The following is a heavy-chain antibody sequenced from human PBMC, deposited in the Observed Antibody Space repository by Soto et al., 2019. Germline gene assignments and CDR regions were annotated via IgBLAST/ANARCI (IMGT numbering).Heavy chain of an antibody. CDR3: VRDVGFDFDY. D-gene: IGHD1-26*01. CDR2: TYYRSKWYN. J-gene: IGHJ4*02. Sequence: QTLSLTCAISGDSVSSNTAAWKWIRQSPSRGLEWLGRTYYRSKWYNDYAVSVKSRITINPDTSKNQFSLHLNSVTPEDTALYYCVRDVGFDFDYWGLGTLVTVYS. CDR1: GDSVSSNTAA. V-gene: IGHV6-1*01.